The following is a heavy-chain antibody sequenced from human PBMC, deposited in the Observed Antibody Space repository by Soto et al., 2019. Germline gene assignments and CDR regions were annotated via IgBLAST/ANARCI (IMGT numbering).Heavy chain of an antibody. D-gene: IGHD3-10*01. J-gene: IGHJ6*03. CDR2: VSGTGGST. Sequence: GGSLRLSCAASGFTFSSYSMNWVRQAPGKGLEWVSLVSGTGGSTYYADSVKGRFTISRDDSKNTLYLQMNSLRAEDTALYYCAKDRGSGLYYYYYMDVWGKGTTVTVSS. CDR3: AKDRGSGLYYYYYMDV. V-gene: IGHV3-23*01. CDR1: GFTFSSYS.